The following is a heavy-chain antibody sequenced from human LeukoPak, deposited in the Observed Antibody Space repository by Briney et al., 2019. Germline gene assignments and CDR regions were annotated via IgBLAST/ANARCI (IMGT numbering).Heavy chain of an antibody. V-gene: IGHV4-31*03. Sequence: PSQTLSLTCTVSGGSISSGGYYWSWIRQHPRKGLEWIGYIYYSGSTYYNPSLKSRVTISVDTSKNQFSLKLSSVTAADTAVYYCASHIDGSGSFDYWGQGTLVTVSP. CDR1: GGSISSGGYY. J-gene: IGHJ4*02. CDR2: IYYSGST. D-gene: IGHD3-10*01. CDR3: ASHIDGSGSFDY.